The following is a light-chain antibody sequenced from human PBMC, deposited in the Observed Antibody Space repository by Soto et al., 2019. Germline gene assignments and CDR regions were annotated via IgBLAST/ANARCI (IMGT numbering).Light chain of an antibody. J-gene: IGKJ4*01. CDR1: QSITTY. Sequence: DIQMTQSPSSLSASVGDRVTITCRASQSITTYLNWYRQKPGKAPKLLIYAASSLQSGVPSMFSGSGSETEFTLSISSLPPEDFATDFCQQIYSAPLTFGGGTKVEIK. CDR3: QQIYSAPLT. CDR2: AAS. V-gene: IGKV1-39*01.